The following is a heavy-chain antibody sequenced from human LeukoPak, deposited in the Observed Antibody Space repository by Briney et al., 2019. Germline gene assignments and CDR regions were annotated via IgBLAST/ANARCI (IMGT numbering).Heavy chain of an antibody. CDR1: GFTFSSYS. CDR2: ISWNSGSI. V-gene: IGHV3-9*01. D-gene: IGHD3-22*01. CDR3: AKDMSASYYDSSGSDY. Sequence: GGSLRLSCAASGFTFSSYSMNWVRQAPGKGLEWVSGISWNSGSIGYADSVKGRFTISRDNAKNSLYLQMNSLRAEDTALYYCAKDMSASYYDSSGSDYWGQGTLVTVSS. J-gene: IGHJ4*02.